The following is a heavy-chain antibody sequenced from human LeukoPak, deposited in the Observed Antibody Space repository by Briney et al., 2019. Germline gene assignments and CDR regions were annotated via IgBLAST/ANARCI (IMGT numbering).Heavy chain of an antibody. D-gene: IGHD4-17*01. CDR3: TTGGDYGDCKRCFDF. V-gene: IGHV3-33*01. CDR1: GFTFSSYG. J-gene: IGHJ4*02. Sequence: GGSLRLSCAASGFTFSSYGMHWVRQAPGKGLEWVAVIWYDGSNKYYADSVKGRFTISRDNSKNTLYLQMNSLKTEDTAVYYCTTGGDYGDCKRCFDFWGQGTLVTVSS. CDR2: IWYDGSNK.